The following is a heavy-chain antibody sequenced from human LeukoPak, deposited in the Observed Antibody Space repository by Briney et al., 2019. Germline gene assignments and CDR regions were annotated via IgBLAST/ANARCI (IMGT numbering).Heavy chain of an antibody. CDR3: ARADGYNPLDAFDI. J-gene: IGHJ3*02. V-gene: IGHV3-66*01. CDR1: GFTVSSNY. Sequence: GGSLRLSCAASGFTVSSNYMSWVRQAPGKGLEWVSVIYSGGSTYYADSVKGRFTISRDNSKNTLYPQMNSLRAEDTAVYYCARADGYNPLDAFDIWGQGTMVTVSS. D-gene: IGHD5-24*01. CDR2: IYSGGST.